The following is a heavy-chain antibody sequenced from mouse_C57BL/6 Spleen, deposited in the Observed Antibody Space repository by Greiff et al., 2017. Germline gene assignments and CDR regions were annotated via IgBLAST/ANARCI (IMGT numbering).Heavy chain of an antibody. Sequence: EVQLVESGPGLVKPSPSLSLSCSVSGYSITSGYYWYLIRQFPGNKLEWMGYISYDGSNNYNPSLKNQTSITRDTSMNPFFLKLNSVTTEDTATYYCARMAICYGKIGGYWGQGTTLTVSS. CDR2: ISYDGSN. D-gene: IGHD2-1*01. CDR1: GYSITSGYY. CDR3: ARMAICYGKIGGY. J-gene: IGHJ2*01. V-gene: IGHV3-6*01.